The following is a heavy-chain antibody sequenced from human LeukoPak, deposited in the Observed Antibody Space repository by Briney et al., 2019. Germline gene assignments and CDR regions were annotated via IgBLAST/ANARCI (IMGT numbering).Heavy chain of an antibody. CDR2: LWYDESQK. J-gene: IGHJ4*02. D-gene: IGHD3-3*01. V-gene: IGHV3-33*01. CDR3: APDTIFGAY. CDR1: RFAFSPYG. Sequence: QAGGTLRLSCVASRFAFSPYGMHWVRQTPGRGLEWVAVLWYDESQKYYGDSVRGRFTVSRDKSKNTLYLQMNNLRAEDTAVYYCAPDTIFGAYWGQGTLVTVSS.